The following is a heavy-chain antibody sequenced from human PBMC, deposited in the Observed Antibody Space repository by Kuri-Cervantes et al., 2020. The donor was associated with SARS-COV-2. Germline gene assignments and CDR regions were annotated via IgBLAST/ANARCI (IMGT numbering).Heavy chain of an antibody. D-gene: IGHD3-3*01. V-gene: IGHV3-30*07. Sequence: LSLTCAASGFTFSSYAMHWVRQAPGKGLEWVAVISYDGSNKYYADSVKGRFTISRDNSKNTLYLQMNSLRAEDTAVYYCARGSPVASITIFGVVTTSYFDYWGQGTLVTVSS. J-gene: IGHJ4*02. CDR1: GFTFSSYA. CDR2: ISYDGSNK. CDR3: ARGSPVASITIFGVVTTSYFDY.